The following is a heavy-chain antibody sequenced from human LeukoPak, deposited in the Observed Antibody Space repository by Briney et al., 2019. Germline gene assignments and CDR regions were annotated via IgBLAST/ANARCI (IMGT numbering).Heavy chain of an antibody. CDR2: INPSGGST. Sequence: ASVKVSCKASGYTFTCYYMHWVRQAPGQGLEWMGMINPSGGSTSYAQKFQGRVTMTRDTSTSTVYMELSSLRSEDTAVYYCARDRFGGASGYWGQGTLVTVSS. J-gene: IGHJ4*02. CDR3: ARDRFGGASGY. V-gene: IGHV1-46*01. D-gene: IGHD3-16*01. CDR1: GYTFTCYY.